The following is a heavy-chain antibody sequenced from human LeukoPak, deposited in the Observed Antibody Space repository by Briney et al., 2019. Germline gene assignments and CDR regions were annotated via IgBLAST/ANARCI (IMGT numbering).Heavy chain of an antibody. CDR2: MNPNSGNT. J-gene: IGHJ6*02. V-gene: IGHV1-8*02. CDR1: GYTFTSYD. Sequence: GASVKVSCKASGYTFTSYDINWVRQATGQGLEWMGWMNPNSGNTGYAQKFQGRVTMTRNTSISTAYMELSRLRSDDTAVYYCARPDYDSSGSNPHYYYGMDVWGQGTTVTVSS. D-gene: IGHD3-22*01. CDR3: ARPDYDSSGSNPHYYYGMDV.